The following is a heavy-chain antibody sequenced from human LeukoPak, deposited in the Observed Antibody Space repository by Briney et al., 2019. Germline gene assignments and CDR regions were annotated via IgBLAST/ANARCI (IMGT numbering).Heavy chain of an antibody. D-gene: IGHD2-15*01. CDR2: IIPIFGTA. CDR1: GGTFSSYA. CDR3: AREGVAAGYYFDY. J-gene: IGHJ4*02. Sequence: ASVKVSCKASGGTFSSYAISWVRQAPGQGLEWMGGIIPIFGTANYAQKFQGRVTITADESTSTAYMELSSLRSEDTAVYYCAREGVAAGYYFDYWGQGTLVTVSS. V-gene: IGHV1-69*13.